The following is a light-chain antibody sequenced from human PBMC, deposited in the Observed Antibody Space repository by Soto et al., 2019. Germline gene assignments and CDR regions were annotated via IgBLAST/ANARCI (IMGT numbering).Light chain of an antibody. J-gene: IGLJ2*01. V-gene: IGLV2-14*01. CDR1: SSDVGGYNY. CDR3: SSYTSSSIVV. CDR2: EVS. Sequence: QSVLTQPASVSGSPGQSITISCTGTSSDVGGYNYVSWYQQHPGKAPKLMIYEVSNRPSGVSNRFSGSKSGNTASLTISGLQAEDEADYYCSSYTSSSIVVFGGGTKLTLL.